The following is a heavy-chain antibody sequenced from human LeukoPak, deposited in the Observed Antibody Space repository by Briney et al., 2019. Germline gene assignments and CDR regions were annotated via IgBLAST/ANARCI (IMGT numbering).Heavy chain of an antibody. J-gene: IGHJ6*04. V-gene: IGHV3-15*01. CDR3: TSPSSPYSSYNRDV. Sequence: GGSLRLSCAASGFTFSNAWMNWVRQAPGKGLEWVGRIKRKTDGGATDYAAPVKGRFTISRDDSKNTLYLHMNSLKTEDTGVYYCTSPSSPYSSYNRDVWGKGTTVTVSS. CDR2: IKRKTDGGAT. CDR1: GFTFSNAW.